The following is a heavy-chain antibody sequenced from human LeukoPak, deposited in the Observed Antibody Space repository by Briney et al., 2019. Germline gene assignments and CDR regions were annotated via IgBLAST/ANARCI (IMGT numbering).Heavy chain of an antibody. Sequence: PGGSLRLSCAASGFTFSSYGMHWVRQAPGKGLEWVAFIRYDGSNKYYADSVKGRFTISRDNSKNTLYLQMNSLRAEDMAVYYCATPWEYAHAFDIWGQGTMVTVSS. V-gene: IGHV3-30*02. CDR3: ATPWEYAHAFDI. D-gene: IGHD1-26*01. CDR2: IRYDGSNK. CDR1: GFTFSSYG. J-gene: IGHJ3*02.